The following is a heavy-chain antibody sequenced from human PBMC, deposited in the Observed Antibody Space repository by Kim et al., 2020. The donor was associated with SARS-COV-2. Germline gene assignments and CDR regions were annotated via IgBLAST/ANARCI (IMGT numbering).Heavy chain of an antibody. V-gene: IGHV3-23*01. Sequence: YYADSVKGRFTISRDNSKNTLYLKMNSLRAEDTAVYYCANRRDGFNSVDYWGQGTLVTVSS. J-gene: IGHJ4*02. D-gene: IGHD5-12*01. CDR3: ANRRDGFNSVDY.